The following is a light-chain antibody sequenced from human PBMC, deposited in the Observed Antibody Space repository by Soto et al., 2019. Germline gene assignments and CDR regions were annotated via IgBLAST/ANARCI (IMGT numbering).Light chain of an antibody. CDR2: GVS. CDR1: QSVSRN. Sequence: EIVMTQSPATLSVSPGERATLFCRASQSVSRNLAWHQQKPGQAPRLLIYGVSTRATGVPARFSGSGSGTEFTLTISSLQSEDFAVYYCQQYNNWPPKFGQGTKV. CDR3: QQYNNWPPK. V-gene: IGKV3-15*01. J-gene: IGKJ1*01.